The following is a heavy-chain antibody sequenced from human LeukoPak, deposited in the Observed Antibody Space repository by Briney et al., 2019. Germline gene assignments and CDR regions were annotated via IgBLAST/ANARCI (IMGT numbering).Heavy chain of an antibody. V-gene: IGHV1-18*01. CDR2: ISGYNGNT. Sequence: ASVKVSCKASGYTFTNYGVIWIRQAPGQGLEWMGWISGYNGNTNFAQKFQGRVAVTTDTSTSTAYMDLRSLRSDDTAVYYCARDQSFGSGSFQDFWGQGTLVTVSS. CDR3: ARDQSFGSGSFQDF. CDR1: GYTFTNYG. J-gene: IGHJ4*02. D-gene: IGHD3-10*01.